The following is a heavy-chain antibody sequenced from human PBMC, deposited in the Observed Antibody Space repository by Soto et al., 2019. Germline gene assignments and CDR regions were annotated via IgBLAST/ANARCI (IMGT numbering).Heavy chain of an antibody. D-gene: IGHD2-21*02. CDR2: IYTGDSDT. CDR3: ARSFCGNDCYSVAPFDY. Sequence: GESLKISCKGSGYSFTTYWIGWVRQMPGKGLEWMGIIYTGDSDTRYSPSFQGQVTFSVDKSISTAYLQWSSLKASDTAMYYCARSFCGNDCYSVAPFDYWGQGTLVTVSS. V-gene: IGHV5-51*01. J-gene: IGHJ4*02. CDR1: GYSFTTYW.